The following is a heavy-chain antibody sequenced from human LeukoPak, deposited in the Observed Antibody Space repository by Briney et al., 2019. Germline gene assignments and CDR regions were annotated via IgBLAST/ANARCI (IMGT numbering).Heavy chain of an antibody. J-gene: IGHJ4*02. Sequence: GGSLRLSCAASGFTFSSYWMHWVRQPPGKGLVWVSRISTDGSTTAYADSVKGRFTISRDNAKNTLYLQMNSLRAEDTAVYYCARFRLAGEGEYYFDYWGQGTLVTVSS. CDR3: ARFRLAGEGEYYFDY. CDR2: ISTDGSTT. CDR1: GFTFSSYW. D-gene: IGHD7-27*01. V-gene: IGHV3-74*01.